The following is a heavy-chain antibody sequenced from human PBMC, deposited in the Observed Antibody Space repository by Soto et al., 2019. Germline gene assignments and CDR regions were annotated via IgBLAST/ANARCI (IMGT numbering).Heavy chain of an antibody. Sequence: PGGSLRLSCAASGFTFRRYWMDWVRQAPGKGLVWVSRINSDGSSTTYADSVKGRFTISRDNAKNTLYLQMNSLRAEDTAVYYCTREDYSNYFFDYWGQGTLVTVSS. D-gene: IGHD4-4*01. J-gene: IGHJ4*02. CDR1: GFTFRRYW. CDR3: TREDYSNYFFDY. V-gene: IGHV3-74*01. CDR2: INSDGSST.